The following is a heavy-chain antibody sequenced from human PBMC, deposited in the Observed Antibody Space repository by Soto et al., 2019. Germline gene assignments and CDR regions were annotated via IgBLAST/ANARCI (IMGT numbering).Heavy chain of an antibody. J-gene: IGHJ4*02. CDR2: ISGSGGST. Sequence: EVQLLESGGGLVQLGGSLRLSCAASGFTFSSYSMSWVRQAPGTGLEWVSAISGSGGSTYYADSVKGRFTVSRDNSKNTLYLQMNSLRAEDTAVYYCAKDTFFDYWGQGTLFTVSS. CDR3: AKDTFFDY. V-gene: IGHV3-23*01. CDR1: GFTFSSYS.